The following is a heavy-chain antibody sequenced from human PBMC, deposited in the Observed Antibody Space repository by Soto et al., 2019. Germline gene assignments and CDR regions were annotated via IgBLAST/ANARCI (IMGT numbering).Heavy chain of an antibody. D-gene: IGHD3-10*01. CDR1: GYTLTELS. CDR3: ATYNASGEPYSDNGIDV. V-gene: IGHV1-24*01. Sequence: GASVKVSCKVSGYTLTELSIHWVRRAPGKGLEWMGGFEPEDGETIFAQKFQGRVTMTEDAYTDTAYMELSSLRFEDTAVYYCATYNASGEPYSDNGIDVWGQGXTVTVSS. J-gene: IGHJ6*02. CDR2: FEPEDGET.